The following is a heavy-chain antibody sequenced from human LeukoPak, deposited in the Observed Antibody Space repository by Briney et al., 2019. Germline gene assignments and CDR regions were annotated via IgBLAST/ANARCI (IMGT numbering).Heavy chain of an antibody. Sequence: GGSLRLSYAASGFTFSSYSMNWVRQAPGKGLEWVSSISSSSSYIYYADSVKGRFTISRDNAKNSLYLQMNSLRAEDMAVYYCARARSSRDGYIIWGQGTLVTVSS. CDR1: GFTFSSYS. V-gene: IGHV3-21*01. CDR2: ISSSSSYI. D-gene: IGHD5-12*01. CDR3: ARARSSRDGYII. J-gene: IGHJ4*02.